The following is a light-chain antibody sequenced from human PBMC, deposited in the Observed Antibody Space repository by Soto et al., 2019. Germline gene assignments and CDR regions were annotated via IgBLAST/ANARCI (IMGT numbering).Light chain of an antibody. V-gene: IGKV3-11*01. CDR1: QAVNTR. Sequence: EIVLTQSPATLSSLPGDRVTLSCRASQAVNTRLAWYQHKPGQSPRLLIYLASNRAAGVPARFSGSGSGTDFTLTISNVEPEDFAVYCCHQRQSWPRTFGQGTKVDIK. CDR3: HQRQSWPRT. CDR2: LAS. J-gene: IGKJ1*01.